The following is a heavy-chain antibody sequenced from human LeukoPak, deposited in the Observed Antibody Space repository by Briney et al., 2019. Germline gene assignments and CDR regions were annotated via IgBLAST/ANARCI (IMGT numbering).Heavy chain of an antibody. CDR2: INPSGGST. CDR3: ARGRITMVRVDY. Sequence: GASVKVSCKASGYTFTSYYIHWVRQAPGQGLEWMGLINPSGGSTNYAQKFQGRVTMTRDTSTSTVYMELSSLRSEDTAVYYCARGRITMVRVDYWGQGTLVTVSS. D-gene: IGHD3-10*01. CDR1: GYTFTSYY. J-gene: IGHJ4*02. V-gene: IGHV1-46*01.